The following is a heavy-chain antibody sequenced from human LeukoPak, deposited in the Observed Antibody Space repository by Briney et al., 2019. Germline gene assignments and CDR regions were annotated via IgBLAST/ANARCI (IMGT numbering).Heavy chain of an antibody. D-gene: IGHD5-24*01. V-gene: IGHV3-30*04. CDR2: ISSDGSIK. Sequence: GGSLRLSCAASGFAFSSYSMHWVRQAPGKGLGSVAVISSDGSIKYYADSMKGRFTISRDNSKNTLYLEMNSLRAEDTAVYYCVRDGPNGYNDLDSWGQGTLVIVSS. CDR3: VRDGPNGYNDLDS. CDR1: GFAFSSYS. J-gene: IGHJ4*02.